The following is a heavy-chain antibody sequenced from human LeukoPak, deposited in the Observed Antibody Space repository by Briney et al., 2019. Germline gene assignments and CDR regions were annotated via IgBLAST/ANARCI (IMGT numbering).Heavy chain of an antibody. CDR3: ARDRAGLAAAGNNWFDP. CDR1: GYTFTSYY. CDR2: INPSGGST. J-gene: IGHJ5*02. V-gene: IGHV1-46*01. Sequence: ASVKVSCKASGYTFTSYYMHWVRQAPGQGLEWMGIINPSGGSTSCAQKFQGRVTMTRDTSTSTVYMELSSLRSEDTAVYYCARDRAGLAAAGNNWFDPWGQGTLVTVSS. D-gene: IGHD6-13*01.